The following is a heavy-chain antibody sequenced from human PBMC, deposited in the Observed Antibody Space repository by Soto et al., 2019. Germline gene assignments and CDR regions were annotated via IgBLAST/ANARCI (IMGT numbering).Heavy chain of an antibody. Sequence: QVQLVQSGAEVKKPGSSVKVSCKASGGTFSNYIISWVRQAPGQGLEWMGGITPIFGTANYAQKFQGSVTITADESTSTAHMELSSLRSEDTAVYYCAIYTSGQSPRWYFDLWGRGTLVTVSS. D-gene: IGHD3-22*01. CDR2: ITPIFGTA. J-gene: IGHJ2*01. V-gene: IGHV1-69*01. CDR3: AIYTSGQSPRWYFDL. CDR1: GGTFSNYI.